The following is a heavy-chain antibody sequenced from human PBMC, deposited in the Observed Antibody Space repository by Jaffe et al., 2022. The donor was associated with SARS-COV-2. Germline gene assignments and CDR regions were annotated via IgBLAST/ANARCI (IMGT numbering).Heavy chain of an antibody. CDR2: ISYDGSNK. CDR1: GFTFSSYA. CDR3: ARAGYSYGSLDY. Sequence: QVQLVESGGGVVQPGRSLRLSCAASGFTFSSYAMHWVRQAPGKGLEWVAVISYDGSNKYYADSVKGRFTISRDNSKNTLYLQMNSLRAEDTAVYYCARAGYSYGSLDYWGQGTLVTVSS. D-gene: IGHD5-18*01. J-gene: IGHJ4*02. V-gene: IGHV3-30-3*01.